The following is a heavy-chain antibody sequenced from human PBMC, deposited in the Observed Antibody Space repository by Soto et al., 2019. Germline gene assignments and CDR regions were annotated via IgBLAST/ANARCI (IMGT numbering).Heavy chain of an antibody. CDR2: RSYSGST. J-gene: IGHJ5*02. V-gene: IGHV4-31*03. D-gene: IGHD2-21*02. CDR1: GGCISSGDYY. Sequence: TLSLTCTVSGGCISSGDYYWSWVRQHPGKGLEWIGYRSYSGSTYYNPSLKSRVTIVVDTSRNQFSLRLSSVTAADTAVYYCAREGGLAYCGGDCLYNWFDPWGQGTLVTGSS. CDR3: AREGGLAYCGGDCLYNWFDP.